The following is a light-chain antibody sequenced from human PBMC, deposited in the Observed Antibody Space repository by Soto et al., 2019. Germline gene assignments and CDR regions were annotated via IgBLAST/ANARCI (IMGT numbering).Light chain of an antibody. CDR3: SSYTSGSTRIV. CDR2: DVS. V-gene: IGLV2-14*01. CDR1: SSDVGGYNY. Sequence: QSVLTQPASVSGSPGQSITISCTGTSSDVGGYNYVSWYQQHPGKAPKLMIYDVSNRPSGVSNRFSGSKSGNTASLTISGLQAEDEADYYCSSYTSGSTRIVFGTGTKVTVL. J-gene: IGLJ1*01.